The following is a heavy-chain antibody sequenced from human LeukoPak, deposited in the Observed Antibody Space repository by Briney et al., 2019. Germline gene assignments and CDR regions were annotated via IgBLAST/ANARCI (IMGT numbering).Heavy chain of an antibody. J-gene: IGHJ4*02. CDR2: INPSGGST. D-gene: IGHD3-22*01. CDR3: ARESISDSSGSIFDY. Sequence: GASVKVSCKASGYTFTSYYMHWVRQAPGQGLEWMGIINPSGGSTSYAQKFQGRVTMTRDMSTSTVYMELSSLRSEDTAVYYCARESISDSSGSIFDYWGQGTLVTVSS. CDR1: GYTFTSYY. V-gene: IGHV1-46*01.